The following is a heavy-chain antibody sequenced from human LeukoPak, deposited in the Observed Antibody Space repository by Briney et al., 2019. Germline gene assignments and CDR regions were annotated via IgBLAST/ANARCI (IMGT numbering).Heavy chain of an antibody. CDR1: GYTFTGYY. CDR3: ARVKGPERLTIFGVVRGSHGMDV. CDR2: INPSGGST. D-gene: IGHD3-3*01. Sequence: ASVKVSCKASGYTFTGYYMHWVRQAPGQGLEWMGIINPSGGSTSYAQKFQGRVTTTRDTSTSTVYMELSSLRSEDTAVYYCARVKGPERLTIFGVVRGSHGMDVWGQGTTVTVSS. V-gene: IGHV1-46*01. J-gene: IGHJ6*02.